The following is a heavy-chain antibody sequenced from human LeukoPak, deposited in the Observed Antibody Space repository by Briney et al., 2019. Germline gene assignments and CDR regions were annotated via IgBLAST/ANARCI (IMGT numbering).Heavy chain of an antibody. Sequence: GGSLRLSCAASGFTFSSYAMSWVRQAPGKGLEWVSTISGGGGNTYYADSVKGRFTISRDISKNTLYLQMNSLRAEDTAVYYCARGRVRRTGNKRSSSWPRRNFDYWGQGTLVTVSS. J-gene: IGHJ4*02. D-gene: IGHD6-13*01. CDR2: ISGGGGNT. CDR1: GFTFSSYA. CDR3: ARGRVRRTGNKRSSSWPRRNFDY. V-gene: IGHV3-23*01.